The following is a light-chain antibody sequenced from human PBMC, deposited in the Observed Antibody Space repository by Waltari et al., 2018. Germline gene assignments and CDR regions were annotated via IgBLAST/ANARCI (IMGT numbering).Light chain of an antibody. CDR1: SSNIGSNY. CDR2: RND. J-gene: IGLJ2*01. Sequence: QSVLTQPPSTSGTPGQRVTIYCSGSSSNIGSNYVYWYQQFPGTAPKLLIYRNDQRPSGVPDRFDGSKFGTSTSLAISGLRSDDEADYFCASWDDNLSGAVFGGGTRLTVL. CDR3: ASWDDNLSGAV. V-gene: IGLV1-47*01.